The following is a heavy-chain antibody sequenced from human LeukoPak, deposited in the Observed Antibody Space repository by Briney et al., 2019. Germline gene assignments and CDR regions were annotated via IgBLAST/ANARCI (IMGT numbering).Heavy chain of an antibody. J-gene: IGHJ4*02. V-gene: IGHV3-74*01. CDR3: ARDKKSGESSEIDY. Sequence: GGSLRLSCTASGFTFSNYWVHWVRQAPGKGLVWVSRINRDGSTTNYADSVKGRFTVSRDNDRNTLNLQMNSLRAEDTAVYYCARDKKSGESSEIDYWGQGTLVTVSS. D-gene: IGHD3-10*01. CDR1: GFTFSNYW. CDR2: INRDGSTT.